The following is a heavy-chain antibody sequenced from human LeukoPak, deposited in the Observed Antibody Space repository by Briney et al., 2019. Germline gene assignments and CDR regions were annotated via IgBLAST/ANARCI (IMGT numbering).Heavy chain of an antibody. Sequence: PSETLSLTCAVSGASITIPDYYWGWIRLPPGKGLEWIGTISHTGTTYYNPSLESRVTISVDTSKNQLSLKLTSVTAADTAMYYCARGLGGGNSIYFDYWGQGTLVTVSS. J-gene: IGHJ4*02. CDR1: GASITIPDYY. V-gene: IGHV4-39*07. D-gene: IGHD4-23*01. CDR3: ARGLGGGNSIYFDY. CDR2: ISHTGTT.